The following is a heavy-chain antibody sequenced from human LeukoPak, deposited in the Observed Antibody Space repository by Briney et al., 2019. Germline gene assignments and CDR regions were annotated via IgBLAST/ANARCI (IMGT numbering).Heavy chain of an antibody. CDR3: ATWLTYYYDSSGYPPANY. Sequence: ASVKVSCKVSGYTLTELSMHWVRQAPGKGLEWMGGFDPEDGETIYAQKFQGRVIMTEDTSTDTAYMELSSLRSEDTAVYYCATWLTYYYDSSGYPPANYWGQGTLVTVSS. D-gene: IGHD3-22*01. J-gene: IGHJ4*02. V-gene: IGHV1-24*01. CDR1: GYTLTELS. CDR2: FDPEDGET.